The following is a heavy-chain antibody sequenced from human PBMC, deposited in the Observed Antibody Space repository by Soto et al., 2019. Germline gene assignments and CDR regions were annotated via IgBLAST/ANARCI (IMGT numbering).Heavy chain of an antibody. V-gene: IGHV1-69*01. J-gene: IGHJ5*02. CDR3: AGALRGGVIRA. CDR1: GDTFKNYA. CDR2: IIPNFDAA. D-gene: IGHD3-16*02. Sequence: QVQLVQSGAEVKKPGSSVKVSCKASGDTFKNYAISWVRQAPGQGLEWVGGIIPNFDAANAAQKFQGRVTIPAEEATSTAYMGLSRLRSEDTGVYCCAGALRGGVIRAWGQGPLVTFSS.